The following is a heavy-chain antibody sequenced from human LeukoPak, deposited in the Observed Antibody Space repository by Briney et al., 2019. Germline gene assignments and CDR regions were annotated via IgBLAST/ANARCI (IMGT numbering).Heavy chain of an antibody. D-gene: IGHD5-12*01. CDR2: INPNSGGT. CDR1: GYTFTGYY. CDR3: ATDTRGYSGYDEQGLDY. J-gene: IGHJ4*02. Sequence: PGASVKVSCKASGYTFTGYYMHWVRQAPGQGLEWMEWINPNSGGTNYAQKFQGRVTMTRDTSISTAYMELSRLRSDDTAVYYCATDTRGYSGYDEQGLDYWGQGTLVTVSS. V-gene: IGHV1-2*02.